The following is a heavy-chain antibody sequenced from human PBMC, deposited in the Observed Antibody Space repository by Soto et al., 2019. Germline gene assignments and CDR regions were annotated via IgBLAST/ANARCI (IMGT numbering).Heavy chain of an antibody. CDR2: INHSGST. CDR1: GGSFSGYY. Sequence: SETLSLTCAVYGGSFSGYYWSWIRQPPGKGLEWIGEINHSGSTNYNPSLKSRVTISVDTSKNQFSLKLSSVTAADTAVYYCARLAPMSSGWYGLDYWGQGTLVTVSS. D-gene: IGHD6-19*01. V-gene: IGHV4-34*01. CDR3: ARLAPMSSGWYGLDY. J-gene: IGHJ4*02.